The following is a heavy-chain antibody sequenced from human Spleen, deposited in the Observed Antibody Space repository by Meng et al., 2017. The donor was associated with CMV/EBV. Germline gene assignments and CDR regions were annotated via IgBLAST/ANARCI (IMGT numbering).Heavy chain of an antibody. V-gene: IGHV3-48*04. CDR3: AGYDFWSGYNQANAMDV. J-gene: IGHJ6*02. CDR1: GFTFSSYS. CDR2: ISSSGYTI. D-gene: IGHD3-3*01. Sequence: GGSLRLSCAASGFTFSSYSMNWVRQAPGKGLEWISYISSSGYTIYYADSVKGRFTISRDNAKKSLYLQMNSLRAEYTAVYYCAGYDFWSGYNQANAMDVWGPGTTVTVSS.